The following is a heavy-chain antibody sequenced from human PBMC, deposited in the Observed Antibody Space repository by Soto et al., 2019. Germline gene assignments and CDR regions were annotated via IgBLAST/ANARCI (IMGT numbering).Heavy chain of an antibody. CDR1: GGSINTYY. Sequence: NPSETLSLTCTVSGGSINTYYWSWIRQPPGKGLEWIGYVDYSGNSGSSPSLKSRVTISIDTSKKQVSLKLNSVTAADTAVYYCARNWISVAGRFHFDYWGQGIPVIVSS. V-gene: IGHV4-59*01. J-gene: IGHJ4*02. CDR3: ARNWISVAGRFHFDY. D-gene: IGHD6-19*01. CDR2: VDYSGNS.